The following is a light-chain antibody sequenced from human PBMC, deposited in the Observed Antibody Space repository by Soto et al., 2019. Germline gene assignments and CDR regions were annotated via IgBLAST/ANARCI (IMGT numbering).Light chain of an antibody. V-gene: IGKV1-27*01. CDR1: QDISNY. Sequence: DIQMTQSPSSLSASVGDRFTITCRASQDISNYLAWYQQKPGKVPKVLIYVASTLKSGVPSRFSGSGSGTDFTLTISSLQPEDVATHYCQMSNSVPLTFGGGTKVEIK. CDR2: VAS. CDR3: QMSNSVPLT. J-gene: IGKJ4*01.